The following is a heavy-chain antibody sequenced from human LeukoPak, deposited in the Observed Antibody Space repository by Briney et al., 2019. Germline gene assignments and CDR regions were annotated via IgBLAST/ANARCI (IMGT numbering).Heavy chain of an antibody. J-gene: IGHJ3*02. V-gene: IGHV1-69*04. CDR2: IIPILGIA. Sequence: GASVKVSCKASGYTFTSYGISWVRQAPGQGLEWMGRIIPILGIANYAQKFQGRVTITADKSTSTAYMELSSLRSEDTAVYYCARDIRIVGATNSQQFGAFDIWGQGTMVTVSS. CDR3: ARDIRIVGATNSQQFGAFDI. D-gene: IGHD1-26*01. CDR1: GYTFTSYG.